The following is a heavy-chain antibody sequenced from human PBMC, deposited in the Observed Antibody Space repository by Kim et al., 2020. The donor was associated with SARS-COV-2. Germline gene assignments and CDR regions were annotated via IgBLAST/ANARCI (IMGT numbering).Heavy chain of an antibody. J-gene: IGHJ6*02. CDR2: ISSSSSYI. CDR1: GFTFSSYS. CDR3: ARAVGLGFGELSRNYYYGMDV. D-gene: IGHD3-10*01. Sequence: GGSLRLSCAASGFTFSSYSMNWVRQAPGKGLEWVSSISSSSSYIYYADSVKGRFTISRDNAKNSLYLQMNSLRAEDTAVYYCARAVGLGFGELSRNYYYGMDVWGQGTTVTVSS. V-gene: IGHV3-21*01.